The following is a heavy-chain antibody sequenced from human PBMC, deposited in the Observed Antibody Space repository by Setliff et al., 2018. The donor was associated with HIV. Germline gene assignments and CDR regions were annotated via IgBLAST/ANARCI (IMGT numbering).Heavy chain of an antibody. D-gene: IGHD3-3*01. CDR2: IIPILGVA. Sequence: SVKVSCKASRSTFNSHTINWVRQAPGQGLDWMGRIIPILGVANYAQRFQGKVTITAGKSTSTAYMELTSLRFDDTAMYYCVRGVQSPPHYSYYYMDVWGEGTMVTVSS. CDR3: VRGVQSPPHYSYYYMDV. CDR1: RSTFNSHT. J-gene: IGHJ6*03. V-gene: IGHV1-69*02.